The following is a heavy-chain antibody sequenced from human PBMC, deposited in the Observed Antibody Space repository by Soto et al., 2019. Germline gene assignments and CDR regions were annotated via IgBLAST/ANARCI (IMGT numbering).Heavy chain of an antibody. Sequence: ESGGGVVQPGRSLRLSCAASGFTFSTYGMHWVRQAPGKGLEWVAVISYDGNNKYYADSVKGRFTISRDNSKNTLYLKMSSLRAEDTAVYYCAKSVYNWNDGFFDYWGQGTLVTVSS. CDR2: ISYDGNNK. V-gene: IGHV3-30*18. CDR3: AKSVYNWNDGFFDY. J-gene: IGHJ4*02. CDR1: GFTFSTYG. D-gene: IGHD1-1*01.